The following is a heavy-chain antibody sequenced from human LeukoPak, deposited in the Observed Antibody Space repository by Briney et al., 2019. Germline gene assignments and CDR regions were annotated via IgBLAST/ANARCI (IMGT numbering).Heavy chain of an antibody. CDR1: GFTFSSYA. D-gene: IGHD6-13*01. V-gene: IGHV3-23*01. CDR2: ISGSGGST. Sequence: PGGSLRLSCAASGFTFSSYAMSWVRQAPGKGLEWVSVISGSGGSTYYADSVKGRFTISRDNSKNTLDMQMNSLKAEDTAVYYCAKHGSSWPFHQAFDIWGQGTMVTVFS. J-gene: IGHJ3*02. CDR3: AKHGSSWPFHQAFDI.